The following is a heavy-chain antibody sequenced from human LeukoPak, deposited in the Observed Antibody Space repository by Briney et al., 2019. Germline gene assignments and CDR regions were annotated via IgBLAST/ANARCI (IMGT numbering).Heavy chain of an antibody. J-gene: IGHJ4*02. D-gene: IGHD3-22*01. CDR1: GYSFTTYW. CDR2: IYPADSDT. Sequence: GESLQISCKGSGYSFTTYWIGWVRQMPGKGLEWMGIIYPADSDTTYSPSFQGQVTISADKSINTAYLQWSSLKSSDTAMYYCASLSGVGYYFDYWGQGTLVTVSS. V-gene: IGHV5-51*01. CDR3: ASLSGVGYYFDY.